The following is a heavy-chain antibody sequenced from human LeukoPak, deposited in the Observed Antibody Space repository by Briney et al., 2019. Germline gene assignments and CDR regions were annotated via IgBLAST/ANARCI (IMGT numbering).Heavy chain of an antibody. Sequence: SETLSLTCTVFGGPITSYYWSWIRQPPGKGLEWIGYVYYTGSTNYNPSLKSRVSISVDTSKNQFSLKLNSVTAADTAVYYCARAPPRWRSYGSYIYYYMDFWGKGTTVTVSS. CDR2: VYYTGST. J-gene: IGHJ6*03. CDR1: GGPITSYY. V-gene: IGHV4-59*01. CDR3: ARAPPRWRSYGSYIYYYMDF. D-gene: IGHD5-18*01.